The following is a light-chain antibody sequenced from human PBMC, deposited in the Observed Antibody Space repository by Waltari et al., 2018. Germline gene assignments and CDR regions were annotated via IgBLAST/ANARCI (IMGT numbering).Light chain of an antibody. V-gene: IGLV3-9*01. CDR2: RNY. CDR3: QVWVSSIAF. Sequence: SYELTQPLSVSVPLGQTATITCGGNMIGTKNVHWYQQKPGQAPVLVIYRNYNRPSGFPERFSASNSGNTATLTITRAQVGDEADFYCQVWVSSIAFFGGGTKLTVL. J-gene: IGLJ2*01. CDR1: MIGTKN.